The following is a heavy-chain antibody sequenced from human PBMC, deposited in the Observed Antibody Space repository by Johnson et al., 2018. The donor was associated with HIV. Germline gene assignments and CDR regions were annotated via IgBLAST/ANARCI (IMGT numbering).Heavy chain of an antibody. CDR1: GFTFSTYG. Sequence: VQLVESGGGVVQPGRSLRLSCAASGFTFSTYGMHWVRQAPGKGLEWVSGISWNSVSIGYADSVKGRFTISRDNAKNTLDLQMNSLRADDTAVYYCARGVGLVDGMIVDAFDIWGQGTMVTVSS. J-gene: IGHJ3*02. CDR2: ISWNSVSI. V-gene: IGHV3-9*01. D-gene: IGHD3-22*01. CDR3: ARGVGLVDGMIVDAFDI.